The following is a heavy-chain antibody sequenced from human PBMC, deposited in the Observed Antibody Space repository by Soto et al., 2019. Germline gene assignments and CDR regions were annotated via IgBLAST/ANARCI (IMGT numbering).Heavy chain of an antibody. CDR3: AAPPGRYYYGSGSYTSVYYYGMDV. CDR1: GFTFTSSA. D-gene: IGHD3-10*01. J-gene: IGHJ6*02. Sequence: SVKVSCKASGFTFTSSAVQWVRQARGQRLEWIGWIVVGSGNTNYAQKFQERVTITRDMSTSTAYMELSSLRSEDTAVYYCAAPPGRYYYGSGSYTSVYYYGMDVWGQGTTVTVSS. CDR2: IVVGSGNT. V-gene: IGHV1-58*01.